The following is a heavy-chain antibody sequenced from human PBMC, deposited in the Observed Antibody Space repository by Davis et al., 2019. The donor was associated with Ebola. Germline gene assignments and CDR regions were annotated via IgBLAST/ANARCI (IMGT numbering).Heavy chain of an antibody. D-gene: IGHD3-9*01. V-gene: IGHV3-9*01. CDR2: ISWNSGSI. J-gene: IGHJ6*02. Sequence: SLKISCAASGFTFDDYAMHWVRQAPGKGLEWVSGISWNSGSIGYADSVKGRFTISRDNAKNSLYLQMNSLRAEDTALYYCAKGPLLRYFDWLLYERLDYYGMDVWGQGTTVTVSS. CDR3: AKGPLLRYFDWLLYERLDYYGMDV. CDR1: GFTFDDYA.